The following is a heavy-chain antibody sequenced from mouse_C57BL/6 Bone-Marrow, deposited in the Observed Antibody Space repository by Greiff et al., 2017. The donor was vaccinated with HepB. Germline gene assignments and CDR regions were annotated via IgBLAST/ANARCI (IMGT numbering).Heavy chain of an antibody. V-gene: IGHV1-61*01. CDR1: GYTFTSYW. J-gene: IGHJ3*01. D-gene: IGHD2-3*01. Sequence: VQLKQPGAELVRPGSSVKLSCKASGYTFTSYWMDWVKQRPGQGLEWIGNIYPSDSETHYNQKFKDKATLTVDKSSSTAYMQLSSLTSEDSAVYYCARAGDGYHGGFAYWGQGTLVTVSA. CDR2: IYPSDSET. CDR3: ARAGDGYHGGFAY.